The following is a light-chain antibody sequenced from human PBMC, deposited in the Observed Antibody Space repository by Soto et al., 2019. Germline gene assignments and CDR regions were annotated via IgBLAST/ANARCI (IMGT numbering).Light chain of an antibody. CDR2: GAS. CDR3: QQYGSSGT. V-gene: IGKV3-20*01. J-gene: IGKJ1*01. Sequence: EIVLTQSPGTLSLPPGERATLSCRASQSVSNNYLAWYQQKPGQAPRLLIYGASDRATGIPDRFSGSGSGTDFTLTISRLEPEDFAVYYCQQYGSSGTFGQGTKV. CDR1: QSVSNNY.